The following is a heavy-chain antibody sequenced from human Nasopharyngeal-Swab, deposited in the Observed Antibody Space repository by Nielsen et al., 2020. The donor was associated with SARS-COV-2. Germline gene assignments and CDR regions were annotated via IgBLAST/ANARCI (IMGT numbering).Heavy chain of an antibody. Sequence: SETLSLTCTVSGASISSGSYYWSWIRQPAGKGLEWIGRIYTSGLTIYNPSLESRVTISLDTSKNQFSLKLSSVTAADTAVYYCARDVGGSSSILGLYYYYGMDVWGQGTTVTVSS. J-gene: IGHJ6*02. CDR3: ARDVGGSSSILGLYYYYGMDV. D-gene: IGHD6-6*01. V-gene: IGHV4-61*02. CDR1: GASISSGSYY. CDR2: IYTSGLT.